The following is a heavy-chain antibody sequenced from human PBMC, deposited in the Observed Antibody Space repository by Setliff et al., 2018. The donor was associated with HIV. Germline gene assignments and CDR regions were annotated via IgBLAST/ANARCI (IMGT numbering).Heavy chain of an antibody. V-gene: IGHV4-4*08. D-gene: IGHD5-12*01. J-gene: IGHJ6*03. CDR2: IYTSGST. CDR1: GGSISSYY. CDR3: ARGGFDYYYMDV. Sequence: LSLTCTVSGGSISSYYWSWIRQPPGKGLEWIGYIYTSGSTNYNPSLKSRVTISVDTSKNQFSLKLSSVTAADTAVYYCARGGFDYYYMDVWGKGTTVTVSS.